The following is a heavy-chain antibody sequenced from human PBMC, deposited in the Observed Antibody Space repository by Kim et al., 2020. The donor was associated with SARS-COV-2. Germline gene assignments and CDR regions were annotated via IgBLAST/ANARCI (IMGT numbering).Heavy chain of an antibody. CDR3: AAGGHFSGYDYFDY. V-gene: IGHV1-2*06. D-gene: IGHD5-12*01. CDR2: INPNSGGT. CDR1: GYTFTGYY. Sequence: ASVKVSCKASGYTFTGYYMHWVRQAPGQGLEWMGRINPNSGGTNYAQKFQGMVTMTRDTSISTAYMELSRLRYDDTAVYYCAAGGHFSGYDYFDYWGQGTLVTVSS. J-gene: IGHJ4*02.